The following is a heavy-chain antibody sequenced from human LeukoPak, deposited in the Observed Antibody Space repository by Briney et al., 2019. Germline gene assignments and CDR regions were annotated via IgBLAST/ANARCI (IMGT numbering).Heavy chain of an antibody. D-gene: IGHD5-12*01. V-gene: IGHV1-69*05. CDR2: IIPIFGTA. Sequence: ASVKVSCKASGGTFSSYAISWVRQAPGQGLEWMGGIIPIFGTANYARKFQGRVTITTDESTSTAYMELSSLRSEDTAVYYCARDRLRIGGYGYYYYMDVWGKGTTVTVSS. J-gene: IGHJ6*03. CDR1: GGTFSSYA. CDR3: ARDRLRIGGYGYYYYMDV.